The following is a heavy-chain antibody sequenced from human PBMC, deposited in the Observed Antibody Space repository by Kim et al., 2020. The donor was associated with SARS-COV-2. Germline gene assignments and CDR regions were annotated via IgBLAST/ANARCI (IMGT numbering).Heavy chain of an antibody. CDR3: ARDGPLPAAGFWYFDY. CDR2: IYTSGST. V-gene: IGHV4-4*07. J-gene: IGHJ4*02. D-gene: IGHD6-25*01. Sequence: SETLSLTCTVSGGSISSYYWSWIRQPAGKGLEWIGHIYTSGSTNYNPSLKSRVTMSVDTSKNQFSLKLSSVTAADTAVYYCARDGPLPAAGFWYFDYWGQGTLVTVSS. CDR1: GGSISSYY.